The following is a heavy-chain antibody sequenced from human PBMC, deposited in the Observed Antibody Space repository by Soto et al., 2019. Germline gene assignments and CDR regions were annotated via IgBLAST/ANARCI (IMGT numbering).Heavy chain of an antibody. Sequence: QVQLVQSGAEVKKPGSSVKVSCKTSGGSLSINAISWVRQARGQGFEWMGGISPIFGATKYIDKFQGRLTSTADESTSTVYMELGSLTSEDTAVYFCTRDHSNYEVLTVWGQGTQVTVSS. J-gene: IGHJ4*01. CDR1: GGSLSINA. CDR3: TRDHSNYEVLTV. D-gene: IGHD3-9*01. V-gene: IGHV1-69*01. CDR2: ISPIFGAT.